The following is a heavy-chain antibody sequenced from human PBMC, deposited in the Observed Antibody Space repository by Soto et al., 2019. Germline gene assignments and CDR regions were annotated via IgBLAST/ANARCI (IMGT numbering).Heavy chain of an antibody. CDR3: ARVKRETVVVTAKYYYSYVMDG. CDR1: GGSDSSGDYY. J-gene: IGHJ6*01. V-gene: IGHV4-30-4*01. CDR2: IYYSGST. Sequence: SETLSLTCTVSGGSDSSGDYYWSWIRQPPGKGLEWIGYIYYSGSTYYNPSLKSRVTISVDTSKNQFSLKLSSVTAADTAVYYCARVKRETVVVTAKYYYSYVMDGWGQGTTVTVSS. D-gene: IGHD2-21*02.